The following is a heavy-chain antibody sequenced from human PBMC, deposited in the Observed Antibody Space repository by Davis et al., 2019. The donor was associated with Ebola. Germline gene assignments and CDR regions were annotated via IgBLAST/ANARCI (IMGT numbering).Heavy chain of an antibody. CDR1: GFTFSSYA. D-gene: IGHD3-3*01. Sequence: GGSLRLSCAASGFTFSSYAMHWVRQAPGKGLEWVAVISYDGSNKYYADSVKGRFTISRDNSKNTLYLQMNSLRAEDTAVYYCARPKLYDFWSGYWDWGQGTLVTVSS. CDR3: ARPKLYDFWSGYWD. CDR2: ISYDGSNK. V-gene: IGHV3-30-3*01. J-gene: IGHJ4*02.